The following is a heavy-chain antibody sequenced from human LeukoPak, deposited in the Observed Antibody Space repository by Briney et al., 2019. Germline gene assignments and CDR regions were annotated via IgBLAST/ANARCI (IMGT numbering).Heavy chain of an antibody. V-gene: IGHV3-9*01. CDR1: GFTFDDYA. CDR2: ISWNSGSI. J-gene: IGHJ1*01. CDR3: AKDRYGGNSGYFQH. Sequence: PGRSLRLSCAASGFTFDDYAMHWVRQAPGKGLERVSGISWNSGSIGYADPVKGRFTISRDNAKNSLYLQMNSLRAEDTALYYCAKDRYGGNSGYFQHWGQGTLVTVSS. D-gene: IGHD4-23*01.